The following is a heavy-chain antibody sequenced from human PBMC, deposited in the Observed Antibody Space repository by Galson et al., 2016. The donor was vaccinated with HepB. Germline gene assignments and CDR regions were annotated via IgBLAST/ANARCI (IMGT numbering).Heavy chain of an antibody. V-gene: IGHV3-23*01. CDR2: ISPSGWSS. D-gene: IGHD4/OR15-4a*01. CDR3: ARHLRVGSGAHRDVFDI. Sequence: CAASGFTFASNAMTWVRQAPGKGLQWVSSISPSGWSSHDADSVKGRFTTSRDNSRFTLYLQMNSLRVEDAAVYYCARHLRVGSGAHRDVFDIWGRGTMVSVSS. J-gene: IGHJ3*02. CDR1: GFTFASNA.